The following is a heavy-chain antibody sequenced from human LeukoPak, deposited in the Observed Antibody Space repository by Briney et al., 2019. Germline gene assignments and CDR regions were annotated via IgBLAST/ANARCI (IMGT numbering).Heavy chain of an antibody. CDR1: GGSISSYY. V-gene: IGHV4-4*07. CDR2: IYTSGST. Sequence: SETLSLTCTVSGGSISSYYWSWIRQPAGKGLEWIGRIYTSGSTNYNPSLKSRVTISVDTSKSQFSLKLSSVTAADTAVYYCARAPLRLGELSPYAWFDPWGQGTLVTVSS. J-gene: IGHJ5*02. CDR3: ARAPLRLGELSPYAWFDP. D-gene: IGHD3-16*02.